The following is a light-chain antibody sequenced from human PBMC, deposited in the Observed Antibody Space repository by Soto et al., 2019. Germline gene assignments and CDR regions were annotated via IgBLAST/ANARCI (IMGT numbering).Light chain of an antibody. Sequence: EIVMTQSPATLSVSPGERATLSCRASQSVRSNLAWYQQKPGQAPRLLIYGASTRATDIPARFSGSGSGTEFTLTISSLQSEDFAVYYCQQYNNWPPFTFGPGTIVDFK. CDR1: QSVRSN. V-gene: IGKV3-15*01. CDR3: QQYNNWPPFT. J-gene: IGKJ3*01. CDR2: GAS.